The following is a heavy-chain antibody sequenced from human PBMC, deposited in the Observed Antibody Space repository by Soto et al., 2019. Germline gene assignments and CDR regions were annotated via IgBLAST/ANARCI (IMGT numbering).Heavy chain of an antibody. Sequence: ASVKVSCKASGYTFTSYGISGVRQAPGQGLEWMGWISAYHGNTNYAQKLQGSVTMTKDTSTSTAYMELRSLRSDDTAVYYCARDSGPGTIFGVVIDYYYYYGMDVWGQGTTVTVSS. CDR2: ISAYHGNT. CDR1: GYTFTSYG. V-gene: IGHV1-18*01. J-gene: IGHJ6*02. D-gene: IGHD3-3*01. CDR3: ARDSGPGTIFGVVIDYYYYYGMDV.